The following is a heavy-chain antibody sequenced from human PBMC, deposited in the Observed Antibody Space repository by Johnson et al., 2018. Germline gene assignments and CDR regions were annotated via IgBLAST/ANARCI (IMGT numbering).Heavy chain of an antibody. CDR2: ISSSSSYI. CDR1: GFTFSSYS. CDR3: ARLHQGVFDY. J-gene: IGHJ4*02. Sequence: VQLQESGGGLVQPGGSLRLSCAASGFTFSSYSMNWVRQAPGKGLEWVSYISSSSSYIYYADSVKGRFTISRDNAKNSLYLQMNSLRAEDTAMYYCARLHQGVFDYWGQGTLVTVSS. V-gene: IGHV3-21*05.